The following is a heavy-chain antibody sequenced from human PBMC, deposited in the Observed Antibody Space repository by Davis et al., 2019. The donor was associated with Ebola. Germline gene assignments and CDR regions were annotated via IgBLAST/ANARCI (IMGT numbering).Heavy chain of an antibody. Sequence: PGGSLRLSCAASGFTFSSYAMSWVRQAPGKGLEWVSVIYSGGSTYHADSVKGRFTISRHNSKNTLYLQMNSLRAEDTAVYYCASFRLPYYHGMDVWGQGTTVTVSS. CDR3: ASFRLPYYHGMDV. J-gene: IGHJ6*02. D-gene: IGHD4-11*01. CDR1: GFTFSSYA. V-gene: IGHV3-53*01. CDR2: IYSGGST.